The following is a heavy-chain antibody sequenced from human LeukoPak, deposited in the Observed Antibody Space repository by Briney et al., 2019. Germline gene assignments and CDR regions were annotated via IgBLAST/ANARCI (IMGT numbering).Heavy chain of an antibody. CDR3: ASEKMATIDY. J-gene: IGHJ4*02. D-gene: IGHD5-24*01. Sequence: GSLRLSCAASGFTFSGDAMSWVRQPPGKGLEWIGEINHSGSTNYNPSLKSRVTKSVDTSKNQFSLKLSSVTAADTAVYYCASEKMATIDYWGQGTLVTVSS. CDR2: INHSGST. V-gene: IGHV4-34*08. CDR1: GFTFSGDA.